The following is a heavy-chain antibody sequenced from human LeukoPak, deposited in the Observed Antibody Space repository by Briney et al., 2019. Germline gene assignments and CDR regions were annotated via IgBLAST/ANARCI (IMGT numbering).Heavy chain of an antibody. D-gene: IGHD2-15*01. Sequence: GRSLRLSCAASGFTFSSYGMHWVRQAPGKGLEWVAVIWYDGSKKHYADSVKGRFTISRDNSKNTLCLQMDSLRAEDTAVYYCARNLGSCSGGTCYEDFWGQGTLVTVSS. J-gene: IGHJ4*02. CDR2: IWYDGSKK. V-gene: IGHV3-33*01. CDR3: ARNLGSCSGGTCYEDF. CDR1: GFTFSSYG.